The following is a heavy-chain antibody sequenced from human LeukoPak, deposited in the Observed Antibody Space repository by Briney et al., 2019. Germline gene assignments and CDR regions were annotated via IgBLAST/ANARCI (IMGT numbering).Heavy chain of an antibody. J-gene: IGHJ6*03. V-gene: IGHV4-4*07. D-gene: IGHD2-15*01. CDR1: GGSISSYY. CDR3: VGVKGAITYYYYMDV. Sequence: PSETLSLTCTVSGGSISSYYWSWIRQPAGKGLVWIGRIYTSGSTNYNPSLKSRVTISVDKSKNKFSLELSSVTAADTAVYSRVGVKGAITYYYYMDVWGKGTTVIVSS. CDR2: IYTSGST.